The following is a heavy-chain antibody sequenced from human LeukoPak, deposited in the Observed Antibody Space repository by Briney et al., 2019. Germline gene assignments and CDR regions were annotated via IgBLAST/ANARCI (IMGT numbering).Heavy chain of an antibody. V-gene: IGHV3-23*01. CDR2: ISDSGGTT. Sequence: GGSLRLSCAASGFTFSTYAMSWVRQAPGKGLEWVSGISDSGGTTYYADSVKGRFTISRGNSKNTLYLQMNSLRAVDTAVYYCAKHSYRVDSFTDYWGQGTLVTVSS. CDR3: AKHSYRVDSFTDY. J-gene: IGHJ4*02. D-gene: IGHD5-12*01. CDR1: GFTFSTYA.